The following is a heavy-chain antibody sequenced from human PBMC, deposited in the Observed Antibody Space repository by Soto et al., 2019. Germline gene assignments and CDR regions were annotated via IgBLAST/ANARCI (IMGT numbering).Heavy chain of an antibody. CDR1: GGSFSGYY. V-gene: IGHV4-34*01. J-gene: IGHJ4*02. Sequence: TSETLSLTCAVYGGSFSGYYWSWIRQPPGKGLEWIGEINHSGSTNYNPSLKSRVTISVDTSKNQFSLKLSSVTAADTAVYYCARRRGDVLLWFGELLQRSYYFDYWGQGTLVTVSS. CDR3: ARRRGDVLLWFGELLQRSYYFDY. D-gene: IGHD3-10*01. CDR2: INHSGST.